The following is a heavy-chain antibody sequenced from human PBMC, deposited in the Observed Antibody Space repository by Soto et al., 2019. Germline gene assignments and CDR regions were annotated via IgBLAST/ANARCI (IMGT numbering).Heavy chain of an antibody. CDR2: ISGSGDST. Sequence: EVQLLESGGGLVQPGGSLRLSCAASGFTFSSYAMRWVRQAPGKGLEWVSAISGSGDSTYYADSVKGRFTISRDNSKNTLYLQMNSLRAEDTAVYYCARRSSGSYYDYWGQGTLVTVSS. V-gene: IGHV3-23*01. D-gene: IGHD1-26*01. CDR1: GFTFSSYA. CDR3: ARRSSGSYYDY. J-gene: IGHJ4*02.